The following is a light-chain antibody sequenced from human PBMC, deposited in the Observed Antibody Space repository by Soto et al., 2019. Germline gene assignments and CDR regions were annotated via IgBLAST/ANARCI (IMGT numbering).Light chain of an antibody. V-gene: IGKV3-11*01. J-gene: IGKJ4*01. CDR1: QSVSSY. Sequence: EIVLTQYPATLSLSPGERATLSCGASQSVSSYLAWYQQKPGQAPSLLIYDASNRATGIPARFSGSGSGTDFPLTISSLEPEDFAVYYCPQRSNWLTVGGGTQVEIK. CDR2: DAS. CDR3: PQRSNWLT.